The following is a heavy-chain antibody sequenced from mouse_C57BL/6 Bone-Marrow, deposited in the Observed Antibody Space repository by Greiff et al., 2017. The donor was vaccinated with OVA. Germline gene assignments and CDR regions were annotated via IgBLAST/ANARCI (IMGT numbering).Heavy chain of an antibody. CDR1: GYTFTDYE. V-gene: IGHV1-15*01. J-gene: IGHJ2*01. CDR2: IDPETGGT. D-gene: IGHD2-3*01. CDR3: TRGIYDAYHGDY. Sequence: QVQLQQSGAELVRPGASVTLSCKASGYTFTDYEMHWVKQTPVHGLEWIGAIDPETGGTAYNQKFKGKAILTADKSSSTAYMERRSLTSEDSAVYYCTRGIYDAYHGDYWGQGTTLTVSS.